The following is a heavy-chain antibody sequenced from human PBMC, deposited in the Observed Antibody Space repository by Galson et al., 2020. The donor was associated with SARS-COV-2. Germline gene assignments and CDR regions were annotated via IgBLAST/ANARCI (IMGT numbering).Heavy chain of an antibody. CDR1: GGTFSSYA. D-gene: IGHD3-3*01. V-gene: IGHV1-69*13. Sequence: SVKVSCKASGGTFSSYAISWVRQAPGQGLEWMGGIIPIFGTANYAQKFQGRVTITADESTSTAYMELSSLRSEDTAVYYCARAEAYDFWSGYYFDYWGQGTLVTVSS. CDR3: ARAEAYDFWSGYYFDY. J-gene: IGHJ4*02. CDR2: IIPIFGTA.